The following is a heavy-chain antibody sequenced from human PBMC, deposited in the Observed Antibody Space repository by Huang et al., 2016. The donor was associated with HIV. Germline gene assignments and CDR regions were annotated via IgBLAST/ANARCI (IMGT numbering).Heavy chain of an antibody. V-gene: IGHV4-61*01. CDR3: ARDPRGYYVDSSGQSRYFYGMDV. D-gene: IGHD3-22*01. CDR1: GDSVSSGSYY. J-gene: IGHJ6*02. CDR2: ISHRGGT. Sequence: VQLQGSGPGPVKPSETLSLTYTVSGDSVSSGSYYWNWMRQPPGVGLEWLGYISHRGGTRSSPALKSRVTLFMDTSKNQFALRLSSVTAADSAVYYFARDPRGYYVDSSGQSRYFYGMDVWGQGTTVIVSS.